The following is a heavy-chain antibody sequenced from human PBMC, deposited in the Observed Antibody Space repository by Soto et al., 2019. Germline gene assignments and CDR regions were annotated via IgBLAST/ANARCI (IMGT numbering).Heavy chain of an antibody. Sequence: QVQLVESGGGVVQPGRSLRLSCAASGFTFSSYAMHWVRQAPGKGLEWVAVISYDGSNKYYADSVKGRFTISRDNSKNTLYLQMNSLRAEDTAVYYCASGSTPRYYFDYWGQGTLVTVSS. J-gene: IGHJ4*02. CDR1: GFTFSSYA. V-gene: IGHV3-30-3*01. CDR2: ISYDGSNK. CDR3: ASGSTPRYYFDY. D-gene: IGHD4-17*01.